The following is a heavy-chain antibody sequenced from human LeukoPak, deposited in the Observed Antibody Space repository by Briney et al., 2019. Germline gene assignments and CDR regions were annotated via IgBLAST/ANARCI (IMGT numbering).Heavy chain of an antibody. D-gene: IGHD6-19*01. CDR2: IKQDGSEK. CDR3: ARPNWWLAPKYAFDI. V-gene: IGHV3-7*01. J-gene: IGHJ3*02. Sequence: PGGSLRLSCAASGFTFSSYAMTWVRQAPGKGLEWVANIKQDGSEKYYVDSVKGRFTISRDNAKNSLYLQMNSLRAEDTAVYYCARPNWWLAPKYAFDIWGQGTMVTVSS. CDR1: GFTFSSYA.